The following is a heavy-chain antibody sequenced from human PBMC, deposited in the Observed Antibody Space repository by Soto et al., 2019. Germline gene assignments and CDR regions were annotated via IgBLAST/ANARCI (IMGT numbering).Heavy chain of an antibody. V-gene: IGHV4-59*01. CDR2: IYYSGST. J-gene: IGHJ5*02. CDR3: ARARSSRQKNCFDP. Sequence: SETLSLTCTVSVGSISSYYWSWIRQPPGKGLEWIGYIYYSGSTNYNPSLKSRVTISVDTSKNQFSLKLSSFTAADTAVYYCARARSSRQKNCFDPWVQGALGTGS. D-gene: IGHD6-13*01. CDR1: VGSISSYY.